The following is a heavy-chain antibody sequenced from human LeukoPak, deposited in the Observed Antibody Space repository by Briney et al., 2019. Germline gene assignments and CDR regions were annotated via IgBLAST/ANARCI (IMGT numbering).Heavy chain of an antibody. V-gene: IGHV1-2*02. D-gene: IGHD3-10*01. J-gene: IGHJ6*03. CDR2: INPNSGGT. Sequence: ASVKVSCKASGYTFTTYNINWVRQAPGQGLEWMGWINPNSGGTNYAQKFQGRVTMTRDTSISTAYMELSRLRSDDTAVYYCARDRERGYYYYYMDVWGKGTTVTVSS. CDR3: ARDRERGYYYYYMDV. CDR1: GYTFTTYN.